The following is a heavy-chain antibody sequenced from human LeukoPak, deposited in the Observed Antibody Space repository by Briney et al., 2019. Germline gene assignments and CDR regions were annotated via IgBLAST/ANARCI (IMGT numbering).Heavy chain of an antibody. Sequence: SETLSLTCTIYGGSVSGYYWSWIRQSPGKGLEWIGEIEHSGITNSNPSLKSRVTISVDTSRRQFSLTLSSVTAADTAVYYCARTSYYYGSGSYYYYYMDVWGKGTTVTISS. CDR1: GGSVSGYY. CDR2: IEHSGIT. CDR3: ARTSYYYGSGSYYYYYMDV. J-gene: IGHJ6*03. V-gene: IGHV4-34*01. D-gene: IGHD3-10*01.